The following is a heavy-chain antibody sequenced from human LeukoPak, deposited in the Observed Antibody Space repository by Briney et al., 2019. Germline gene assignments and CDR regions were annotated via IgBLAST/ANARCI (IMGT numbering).Heavy chain of an antibody. CDR1: GFTVSSNY. CDR2: IYSGGRT. J-gene: IGHJ4*02. D-gene: IGHD6-19*01. Sequence: GGSLRLSCAASGFTVSSNYMSCVRQARGKGLEWVTVIYSGGRTYYADSGKGRFTISRDNSKNTLYLQMNSLRAEDTAVYYCARISSGWYGSGYFDYWGQGTLVTVSS. V-gene: IGHV3-53*01. CDR3: ARISSGWYGSGYFDY.